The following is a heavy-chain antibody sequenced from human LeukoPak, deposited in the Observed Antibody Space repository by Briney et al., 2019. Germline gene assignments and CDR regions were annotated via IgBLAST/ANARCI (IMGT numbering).Heavy chain of an antibody. CDR2: INPSSGGT. D-gene: IGHD3-22*01. V-gene: IGHV1-2*02. CDR3: ARASLDYYDSSGYPDY. CDR1: GYTFIGYY. J-gene: IGHJ4*02. Sequence: ASVKVSCKASGYTFIGYYMHWVRQAPGQGLEWMGWINPSSGGTNYAQKFQGRVTMTRDTSISTAYMELSRLRSDDTAVYYCARASLDYYDSSGYPDYWGQGTLVTVSS.